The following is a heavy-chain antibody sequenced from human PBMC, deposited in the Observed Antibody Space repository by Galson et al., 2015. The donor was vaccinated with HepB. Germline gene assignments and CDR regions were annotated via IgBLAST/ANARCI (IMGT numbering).Heavy chain of an antibody. V-gene: IGHV5-10-1*01. J-gene: IGHJ5*02. CDR3: ARQYDSSGYYYVIGLWFDP. CDR1: GYSFTSYW. D-gene: IGHD3-22*01. CDR2: IDPSDSYT. Sequence: QSGAEVKKPGESLRISCKGSGYSFTSYWISWVRQMPGKGLEWMGRIDPSDSYTNYSPSFQGHVTISAYKSISTAYLQWSSLKASDTAMYYCARQYDSSGYYYVIGLWFDPWGQGTLVTVSS.